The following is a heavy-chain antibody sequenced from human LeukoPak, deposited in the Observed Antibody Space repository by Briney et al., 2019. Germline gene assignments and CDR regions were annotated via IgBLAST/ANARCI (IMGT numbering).Heavy chain of an antibody. CDR3: ARGLGTNYGGYCTGGSCPVY. V-gene: IGHV3-66*01. Sequence: PGGSLRLSCAASGFTFSTYWMSWVRQAPGKGLEWVSVIYTGGSTYSADSVRGRFTISRDYSENTVYLQMNSLRVEDTAVYYCARGLGTNYGGYCTGGSCPVYWGQGTLVTVSS. CDR1: GFTFSTYW. D-gene: IGHD2-15*01. CDR2: IYTGGST. J-gene: IGHJ4*02.